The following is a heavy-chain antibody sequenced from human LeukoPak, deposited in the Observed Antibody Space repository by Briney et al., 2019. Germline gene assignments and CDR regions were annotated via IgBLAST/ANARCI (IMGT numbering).Heavy chain of an antibody. V-gene: IGHV1-2*02. D-gene: IGHD2-2*01. J-gene: IGHJ6*03. CDR2: INPNSGGT. CDR3: ATGYQLPYYHYYYYMHV. CDR1: GYTFTGYY. Sequence: GASVKVSCKASGYTFTGYYMHWVRQAAGQGLEWRGWINPNSGGTNYAQKFQGRVTMTRDTYISTAYMELSRLRSDDTAAYYCATGYQLPYYHYYYYMHVWGKGTTVTVSS.